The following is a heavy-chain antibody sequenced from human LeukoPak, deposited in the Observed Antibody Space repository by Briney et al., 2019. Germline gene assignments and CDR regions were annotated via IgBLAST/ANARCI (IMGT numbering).Heavy chain of an antibody. Sequence: ASVKVSCKASGYTFTGSYMHWVRQAPGQGLEWIGWINPYSGATNYAQKVQGRITMTRDTSISTAYMELSRLRSDDTAVYYCTREDDNSYDAFDIWSQGTMVTVSS. CDR1: GYTFTGSY. V-gene: IGHV1-2*02. CDR2: INPYSGAT. CDR3: TREDDNSYDAFDI. J-gene: IGHJ3*02. D-gene: IGHD1-1*01.